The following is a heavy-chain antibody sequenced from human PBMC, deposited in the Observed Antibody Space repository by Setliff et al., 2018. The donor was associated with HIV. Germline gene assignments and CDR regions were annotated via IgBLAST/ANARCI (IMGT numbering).Heavy chain of an antibody. CDR1: GGTFSSYA. CDR2: IIPIFGTA. J-gene: IGHJ5*02. V-gene: IGHV1-69*05. Sequence: SVKVSCKASGGTFSSYAISWVRQAPGQGLEWMGGIIPIFGTANYAQKFQGRVTITTDESTSTAYMELSSLRSEDTAVYYCARASSSGGNCWSSASLPPAGWFDPWGQGTLVTVSS. D-gene: IGHD2-15*01. CDR3: ARASSSGGNCWSSASLPPAGWFDP.